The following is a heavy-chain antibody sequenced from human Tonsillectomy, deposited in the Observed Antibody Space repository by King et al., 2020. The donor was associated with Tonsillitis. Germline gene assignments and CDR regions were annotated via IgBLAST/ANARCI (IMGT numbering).Heavy chain of an antibody. J-gene: IGHJ3*02. V-gene: IGHV3-9*01. CDR2: ISWNSGSI. CDR3: AKGIAASLDAFDI. Sequence: VQLVESGGGLVQPGRSLRLSCAASGFTFDDYAMHWVRQAPGKGLEWVSGISWNSGSIGYADSVKGRFTISRDNAKNSLYLQMNSLRAEDTALYYCAKGIAASLDAFDIWGQGTMVTVSS. D-gene: IGHD6-13*01. CDR1: GFTFDDYA.